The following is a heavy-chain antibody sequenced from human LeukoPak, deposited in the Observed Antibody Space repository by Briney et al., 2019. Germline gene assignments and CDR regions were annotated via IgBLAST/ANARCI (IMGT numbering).Heavy chain of an antibody. CDR3: ARGGTYGDYYYYGMDV. V-gene: IGHV4-59*08. CDR2: IYYSGST. D-gene: IGHD4-17*01. CDR1: GGSISSYY. J-gene: IGHJ6*02. Sequence: SETLSLTCTVSGGSISSYYWSWIRQPPGKGLEWIGYIYYSGSTNYNPSLKSRVTISVDTSKNQFSLKLSSVTAADTAVYYCARGGTYGDYYYYGMDVWGQGTTVTVSS.